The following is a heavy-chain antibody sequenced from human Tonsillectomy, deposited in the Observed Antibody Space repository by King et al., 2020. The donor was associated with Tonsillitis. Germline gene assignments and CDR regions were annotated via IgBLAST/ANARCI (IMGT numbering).Heavy chain of an antibody. Sequence: MQLQESGPGLVKPSETLSLTCTVSGGSISSYYWSWIRQPPGKGLDWVGCIYYSGSTNYNPSLKSRVTISVDTSKNQFSLKLSSVTAADTAVYYCAREDNYYFDYWGQGTLVTVSS. V-gene: IGHV4-59*01. CDR1: GGSISSYY. J-gene: IGHJ4*02. CDR2: IYYSGST. D-gene: IGHD1-1*01. CDR3: AREDNYYFDY.